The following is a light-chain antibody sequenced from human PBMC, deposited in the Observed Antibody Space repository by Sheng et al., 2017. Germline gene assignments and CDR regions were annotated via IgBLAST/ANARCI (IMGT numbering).Light chain of an antibody. CDR3: FSTDSSGKRV. CDR1: LLPKKF. J-gene: IGLJ1*01. Sequence: SYELTQSPSVSVYPGQTARITCSGNLLPKKFVYWYQQKSGQAPGLVIYDDIKRPSGIPERFSASTSGTLATLTIRGAQVEDEADYYCFSTDSSGKRVFGTGTKVTVL. CDR2: DDI. V-gene: IGLV3-10*01.